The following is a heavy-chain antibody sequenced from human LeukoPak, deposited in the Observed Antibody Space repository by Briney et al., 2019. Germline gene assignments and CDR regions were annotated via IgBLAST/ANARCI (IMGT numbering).Heavy chain of an antibody. CDR2: IQYDGSNE. CDR3: AKDRCSNGVGCYYYYMDV. V-gene: IGHV3-30*02. CDR1: RFAFSSYG. Sequence: GGSLRLSCAASRFAFSSYGMHWVRQAPGKGLEWVAYIQYDGSNEQYADSVKGRFSISRDSSKNILYLQMNSLRAEDTAVYYCAKDRCSNGVGCYYYYMDVWGKGTTVTISS. D-gene: IGHD2-8*01. J-gene: IGHJ6*03.